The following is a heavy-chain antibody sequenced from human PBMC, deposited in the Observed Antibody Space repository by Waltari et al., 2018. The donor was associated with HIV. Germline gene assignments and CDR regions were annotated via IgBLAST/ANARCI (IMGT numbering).Heavy chain of an antibody. D-gene: IGHD2-15*01. CDR1: GGSFSGYY. CDR2: INHSGST. J-gene: IGHJ5*02. Sequence: QVQLQQWGAGLLKPSETLSLTCAVYGGSFSGYYWSWIRQPPGKGLEWIGEINHSGSTNYNPSLKSRVTISVDTSKNQFSLKLSSVTAADTAVYYCARGLGGLVGSVDPWGQGTLVTVSS. CDR3: ARGLGGLVGSVDP. V-gene: IGHV4-34*01.